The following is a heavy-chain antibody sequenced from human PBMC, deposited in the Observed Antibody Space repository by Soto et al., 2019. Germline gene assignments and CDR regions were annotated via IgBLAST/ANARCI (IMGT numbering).Heavy chain of an antibody. D-gene: IGHD3-10*01. CDR1: GGSISNNY. CDR2: IHYSGTT. J-gene: IGHJ4*02. CDR3: ARGRITTVRGVIAFDY. Sequence: ETLSLTCTVSGGSISNNYWTWIRQPPGKGLQWIGYIHYSGTTTYNPSLKSRVTISVDTSKSPFSLKLSSLTAAETAVYYCARGRITTVRGVIAFDYSGQGTLVTVSS. V-gene: IGHV4-59*12.